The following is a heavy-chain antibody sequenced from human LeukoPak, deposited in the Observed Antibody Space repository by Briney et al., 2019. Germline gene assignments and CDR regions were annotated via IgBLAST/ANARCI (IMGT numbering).Heavy chain of an antibody. Sequence: GGSLRLSCAASGFTFSSYSMNWVRQAPGKGLEWVSSISSSSYIYYADSVKGRFTLSRDDSRNTVYLQLNNLRVEDAAIYYCAKANWVSNADAVWWGQGTQVTVSS. D-gene: IGHD1-1*01. CDR2: ISSSSYI. CDR3: AKANWVSNADAVW. CDR1: GFTFSSYS. V-gene: IGHV3-21*04. J-gene: IGHJ4*02.